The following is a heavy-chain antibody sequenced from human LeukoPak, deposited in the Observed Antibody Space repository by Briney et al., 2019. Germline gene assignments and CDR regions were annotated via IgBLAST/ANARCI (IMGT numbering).Heavy chain of an antibody. CDR2: INHSGST. V-gene: IGHV4-34*01. J-gene: IGHJ4*02. CDR3: ASGSTVTTHHFDY. D-gene: IGHD4-17*01. Sequence: PSETLSLTCAVYGGSFSGYYWSWIRQPLGKGLEWIGEINHSGSTNYNPSLKSRVTISVDTSKNQFSLKLSSVTAADTAVYYCASGSTVTTHHFDYWGQGTLVTVSS. CDR1: GGSFSGYY.